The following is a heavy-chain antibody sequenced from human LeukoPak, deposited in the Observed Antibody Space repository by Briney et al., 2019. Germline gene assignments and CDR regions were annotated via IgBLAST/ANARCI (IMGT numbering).Heavy chain of an antibody. D-gene: IGHD6-13*01. CDR2: IYPDDSDT. V-gene: IGHV5-51*01. J-gene: IGHJ4*02. Sequence: GESLKVSCKHSEYSFPNYCIGWVRQMPGKGLEWMGIIYPDDSDTRYSPSFQGQVTISADKSISTAYLQWSSLKASDTAMYYCAIGRGGQQLGDYWGQGTLVTVSS. CDR1: EYSFPNYC. CDR3: AIGRGGQQLGDY.